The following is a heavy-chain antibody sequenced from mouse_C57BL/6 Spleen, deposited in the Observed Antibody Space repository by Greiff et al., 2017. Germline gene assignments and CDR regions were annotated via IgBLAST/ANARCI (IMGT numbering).Heavy chain of an antibody. Sequence: QVQLQQPGAELVKPGASVKLSCKASGYTFTSYWMHWVTQRPGQGLEWIGMIHPNSGSTNYNEKFKSKATLTVDKSSSTAYMQLSSLTSEDSAVYYCARAATGGFAYWGQGTLVTVSA. D-gene: IGHD1-2*01. CDR2: IHPNSGST. J-gene: IGHJ3*01. CDR1: GYTFTSYW. V-gene: IGHV1-64*01. CDR3: ARAATGGFAY.